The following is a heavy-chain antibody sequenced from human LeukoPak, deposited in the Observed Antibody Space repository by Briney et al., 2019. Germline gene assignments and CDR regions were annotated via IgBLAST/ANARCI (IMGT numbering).Heavy chain of an antibody. J-gene: IGHJ5*02. Sequence: GASVKVSCKASGYTFTSYGISWVRQAPGQGLEWMGGIIPIFGTANYAQKFQGRVTITTDESTSTAYMELSSLRSEDTAVYYCASDRREGTSTWGQGTLVTVSS. D-gene: IGHD1-14*01. CDR1: GYTFTSYG. V-gene: IGHV1-69*05. CDR2: IIPIFGTA. CDR3: ASDRREGTST.